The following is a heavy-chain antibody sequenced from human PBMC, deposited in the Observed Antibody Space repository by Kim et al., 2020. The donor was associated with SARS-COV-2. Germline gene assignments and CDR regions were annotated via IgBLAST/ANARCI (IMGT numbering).Heavy chain of an antibody. CDR2: IWYDGSNK. Sequence: GGSLRLSCAASGFTFSSYGMHWVRQAPGKGLEWVAVIWYDGSNKYYADSVKGRFTISRDNSKNTLYLQMNSLRAEDTAVYYCAKDQVLYYYGSGMPGKDVNYGMDVWGQGTTVTVSS. CDR1: GFTFSSYG. CDR3: AKDQVLYYYGSGMPGKDVNYGMDV. J-gene: IGHJ6*02. V-gene: IGHV3-33*06. D-gene: IGHD3-10*01.